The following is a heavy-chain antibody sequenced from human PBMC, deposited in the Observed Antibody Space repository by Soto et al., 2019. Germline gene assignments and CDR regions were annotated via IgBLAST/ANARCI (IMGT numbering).Heavy chain of an antibody. J-gene: IGHJ4*02. CDR1: GFTFGDYA. Sequence: GGSLRLSCTASGFTFGDYAMSWFRQAPGKGLEWVGFIGSKAYGGTIEYAASVKGRFSISRDDSKSIAYLQMNSLKTEDTAVYYCTRDGRCIARFDYWGQGTLVTVSS. CDR3: TRDGRCIARFDY. CDR2: IGSKAYGGTI. V-gene: IGHV3-49*03. D-gene: IGHD6-13*01.